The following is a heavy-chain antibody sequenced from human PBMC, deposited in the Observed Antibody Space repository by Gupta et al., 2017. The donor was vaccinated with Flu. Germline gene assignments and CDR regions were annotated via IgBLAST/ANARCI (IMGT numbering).Heavy chain of an antibody. J-gene: IGHJ6*03. V-gene: IGHV1-2*06. D-gene: IGHD6-13*01. CDR2: INPNSGGT. CDR1: Y. CDR3: ARGQQLAGYYYYYFMDV. Sequence: YVHWVRQAPGQGLEWVGRINPNSGGTNYAQKFQGRVTMTRDTSISTAYMELSRLTSDDTAIYYCARGQQLAGYYYYYFMDVWGKGTTVTV.